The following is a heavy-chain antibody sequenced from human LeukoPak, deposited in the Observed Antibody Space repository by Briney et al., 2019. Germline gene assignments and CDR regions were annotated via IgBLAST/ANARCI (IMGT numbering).Heavy chain of an antibody. CDR2: ISSSGNTK. Sequence: PGGSLRLSCAASGFTFSDYYMSWIRQAPGKGLEWVAYISSSGNTKYYADSLKGRFTISRDNAKNSLYLQMNSLRAEDTAVYYCAWGGIAAFDSWGQGTLVTVSS. CDR1: GFTFSDYY. J-gene: IGHJ4*02. CDR3: AWGGIAAFDS. D-gene: IGHD2-21*01. V-gene: IGHV3-11*04.